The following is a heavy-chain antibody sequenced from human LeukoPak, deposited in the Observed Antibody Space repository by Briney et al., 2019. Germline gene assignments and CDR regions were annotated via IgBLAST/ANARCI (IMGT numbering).Heavy chain of an antibody. D-gene: IGHD3-3*01. CDR1: GGSISSSSFY. Sequence: SETLSLTCTVSGGSISSSSFYWGWIRQSPGKGLDYIGIIYYSGNTYYNPSLKSRVTISVDTSKNQFSLKLSSVTAADTAVYYCARRRGGRDYFDYWGQGTLVTVSS. CDR3: ARRRGGRDYFDY. V-gene: IGHV4-39*01. J-gene: IGHJ4*02. CDR2: IYYSGNT.